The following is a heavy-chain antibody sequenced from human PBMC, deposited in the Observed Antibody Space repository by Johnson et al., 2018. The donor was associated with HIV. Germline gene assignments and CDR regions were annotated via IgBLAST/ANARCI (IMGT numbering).Heavy chain of an antibody. Sequence: QVQLVESGGGVVQPGRSLRLSCAASGFTFSSYAMHWVRQAPGKGLEWVAVISYDGSNKYYADSVKGRFTISRDNSKNTLYLQMNSLRAEDTALYYCARTVGVGATFGAFDIWGQGTMVTVSS. CDR2: ISYDGSNK. D-gene: IGHD2-15*01. CDR1: GFTFSSYA. CDR3: ARTVGVGATFGAFDI. V-gene: IGHV3-30*04. J-gene: IGHJ3*02.